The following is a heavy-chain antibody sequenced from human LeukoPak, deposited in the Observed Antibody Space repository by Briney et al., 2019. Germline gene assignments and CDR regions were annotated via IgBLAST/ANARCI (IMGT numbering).Heavy chain of an antibody. CDR2: ISSSSSYI. D-gene: IGHD3-22*01. Sequence: PGGSLRLSCAASGFTFSAFAMSWVRQAPGKGLEWVSSISSSSSYIYYADSVKGRFTISRDNAKNSLYLQMNSLRAEDTAVYYCAGDYYDSSGLGYWGQGTLVTVSS. V-gene: IGHV3-21*01. CDR3: AGDYYDSSGLGY. J-gene: IGHJ4*02. CDR1: GFTFSAFA.